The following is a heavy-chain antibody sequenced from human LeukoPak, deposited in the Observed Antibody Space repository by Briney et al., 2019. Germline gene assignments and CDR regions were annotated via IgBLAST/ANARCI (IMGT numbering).Heavy chain of an antibody. CDR2: IYYSGST. Sequence: SQTLSLTCTVSGGSISSGGYYWSWICQHPGKGLEWIGYIYYSGSTYYNPSLKSRVTISVDTSKNQFSLKLSSVTAADTAVYYCARVNYYDSSGYYTFDYWGQGTLVTVSS. CDR3: ARVNYYDSSGYYTFDY. V-gene: IGHV4-31*03. J-gene: IGHJ4*02. D-gene: IGHD3-22*01. CDR1: GGSISSGGYY.